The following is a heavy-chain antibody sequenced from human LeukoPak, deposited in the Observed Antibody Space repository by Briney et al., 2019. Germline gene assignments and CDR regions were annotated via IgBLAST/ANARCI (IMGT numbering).Heavy chain of an antibody. D-gene: IGHD3-10*01. CDR2: ISSSSSTI. V-gene: IGHV3-48*01. CDR3: ARGNPYYGSGSYSLDY. Sequence: GGSLRLSCAASGFTFSSYSMNWVRQAPGKGLEWVSYISSSSSTIYYADSVKGRFTISRDNAKNSLYLQMNSLRAEDTAVYYCARGNPYYGSGSYSLDYWGQGTLVTVSS. J-gene: IGHJ4*02. CDR1: GFTFSSYS.